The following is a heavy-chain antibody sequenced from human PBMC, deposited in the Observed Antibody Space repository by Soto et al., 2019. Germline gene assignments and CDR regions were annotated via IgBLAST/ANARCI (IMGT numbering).Heavy chain of an antibody. J-gene: IGHJ6*02. V-gene: IGHV3-11*01. CDR3: ASPTGRIAARRHYYYYGMDV. CDR2: ISSSGSTI. Sequence: VGSLRLSCAASGFTFSDYYMRWIRQAPGKGLARVSYISSSGSTIYYADSVKAPFPLSRDTAKNSLYLPTNSLRAEDTAVYYCASPTGRIAARRHYYYYGMDVWAQGTTVTVSS. D-gene: IGHD6-6*01. CDR1: GFTFSDYY.